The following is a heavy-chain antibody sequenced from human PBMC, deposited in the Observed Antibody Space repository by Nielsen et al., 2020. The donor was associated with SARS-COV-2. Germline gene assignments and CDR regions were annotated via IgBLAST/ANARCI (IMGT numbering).Heavy chain of an antibody. CDR3: ARVPPRRDAFDI. J-gene: IGHJ3*02. CDR1: GYTFTSYY. V-gene: IGHV1-46*01. Sequence: ASVKVSCKASGYTFTSYYMHWVRQAPGQGLEWMGIINPSGGSTSYAQKFQGRVTMTRDTSTSTVYMELSSLRPEDTAVYYCARVPPRRDAFDIWGQGTMVTVSS. CDR2: INPSGGST.